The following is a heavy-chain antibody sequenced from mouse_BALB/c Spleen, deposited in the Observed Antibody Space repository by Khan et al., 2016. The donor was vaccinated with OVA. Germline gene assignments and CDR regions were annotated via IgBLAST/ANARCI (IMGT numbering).Heavy chain of an antibody. J-gene: IGHJ4*01. D-gene: IGHD1-1*02. V-gene: IGHV1S41*01. CDR2: IAPGSDSS. CDR3: ASSIYGGSVRFALAS. Sequence: DLVKPGASVKLSCKASGYTFTSYWINWTKQRPGQGLEWIGQIAPGSDSSYYNGMFKGKAILTVDTSSSTAYIQLSSLSSEDSAVYFCASSIYGGSVRFALASCAQGPSFAVSS. CDR1: GYTFTSYW.